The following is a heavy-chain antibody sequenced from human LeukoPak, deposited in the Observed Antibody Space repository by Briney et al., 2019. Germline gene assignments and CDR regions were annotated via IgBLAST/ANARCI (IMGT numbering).Heavy chain of an antibody. Sequence: KPSETLSLTCTVSGGSISSSSYYWGWIRQPPGRGLEWIASIYYTGSTYYNPSLKSRVTISVDTSKNQFSLKMSSVSAADTAVYYCARGRGARIAAAANPFDYWGQGTLVTVSS. CDR2: IYYTGST. J-gene: IGHJ4*02. D-gene: IGHD6-13*01. CDR3: ARGRGARIAAAANPFDY. V-gene: IGHV4-39*07. CDR1: GGSISSSSYY.